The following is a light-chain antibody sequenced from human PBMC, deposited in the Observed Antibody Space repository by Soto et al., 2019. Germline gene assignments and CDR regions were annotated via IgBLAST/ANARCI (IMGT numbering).Light chain of an antibody. J-gene: IGLJ1*01. CDR1: SGHIGSSNL. CDR2: EGN. V-gene: IGLV2-23*01. CDR3: CSYAGSSPLYV. Sequence: QSVLTQPASVSGSPGQSITISCTASSGHIGSSNLVSWYQHHSGKAPKLIIYEGNKRPSGVSNRISGSKSGKTASLTISGLQAEDEGTYYCCSYAGSSPLYVFGTGTKVTVL.